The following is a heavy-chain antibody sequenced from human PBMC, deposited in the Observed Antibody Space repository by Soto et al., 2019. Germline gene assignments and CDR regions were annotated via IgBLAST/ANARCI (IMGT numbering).Heavy chain of an antibody. V-gene: IGHV1-69*04. Sequence: VASVKVCCKASGGTFSSYTSRWVRQAPGQGLEWMGRIIPILGIANYAQKFQGRVTITADKSTSTAYMELSSLRSEDTAVYYCARDEEYYFDYWGQGTLVTVSS. J-gene: IGHJ4*02. D-gene: IGHD3-10*01. CDR3: ARDEEYYFDY. CDR2: IIPILGIA. CDR1: GGTFSSYT.